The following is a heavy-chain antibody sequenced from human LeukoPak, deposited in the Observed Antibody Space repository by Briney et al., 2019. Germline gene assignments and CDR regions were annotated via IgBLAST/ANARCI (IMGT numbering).Heavy chain of an antibody. CDR1: GFTFSDYY. D-gene: IGHD6-13*01. Sequence: PGGSLRLSCAASGFTFSDYYLTWIRQAPGKGLEWVSYIGSSISHTNYADSVKGRFTISRDNAENSLYMQMNSLRAEDTAVYYCALRRSSWSFDYWGQGTLVTVSS. CDR2: IGSSISHT. CDR3: ALRRSSWSFDY. J-gene: IGHJ4*02. V-gene: IGHV3-11*06.